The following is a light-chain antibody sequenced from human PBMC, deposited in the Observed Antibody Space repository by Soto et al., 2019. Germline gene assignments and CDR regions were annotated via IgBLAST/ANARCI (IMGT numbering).Light chain of an antibody. V-gene: IGLV2-14*01. J-gene: IGLJ1*01. CDR3: SSYTSSSTSRYV. Sequence: QSALTQPASVSGSPGQSITISCTGTSSDVGGYNYVSWYQQHPGKAPKLVIYDVSNRPSGVSNRFSGSKSGNTASLTISGLQAEDEADYYCSSYTSSSTSRYVFGTGTKVTVL. CDR2: DVS. CDR1: SSDVGGYNY.